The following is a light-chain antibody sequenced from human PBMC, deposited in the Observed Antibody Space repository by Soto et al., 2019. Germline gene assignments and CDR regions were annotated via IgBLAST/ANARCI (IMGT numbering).Light chain of an antibody. CDR2: VAS. J-gene: IGKJ1*01. CDR1: QCISNY. V-gene: IGKV1-27*01. Sequence: DIQMTQSPSSLSASVGDRVTITCRASQCISNYLAWYQQQPGKVPKLLIYVASTLQSGVPSRFSGSGSGTDFTLTISSLQPEDVATYYCQKYNSAPWTFGQGTKVE. CDR3: QKYNSAPWT.